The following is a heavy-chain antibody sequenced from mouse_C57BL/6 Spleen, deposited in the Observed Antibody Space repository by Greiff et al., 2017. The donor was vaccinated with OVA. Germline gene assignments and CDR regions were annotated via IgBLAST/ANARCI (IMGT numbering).Heavy chain of an antibody. Sequence: EVHLVESGGGLVKPGGSLKLSCAASGFTFSDYGMHWVRQAPEKGLEWVAYISSGSSTIYYADTVKGRFTISRDNAKNTLFLQMTSLRSEDTAMYYCARGGDYGSSYCDYWGQGTTLTVSS. CDR3: ARGGDYGSSYCDY. CDR2: ISSGSSTI. CDR1: GFTFSDYG. V-gene: IGHV5-17*01. D-gene: IGHD1-1*01. J-gene: IGHJ2*01.